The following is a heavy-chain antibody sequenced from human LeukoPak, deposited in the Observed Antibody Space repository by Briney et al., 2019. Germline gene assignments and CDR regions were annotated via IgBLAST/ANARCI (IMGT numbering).Heavy chain of an antibody. CDR2: ISSSSSTI. V-gene: IGHV3-48*02. Sequence: GGSLRLSRAASGFTFSSYSMNWVRQAPGKGLEWVSYISSSSSTIYYADSVKGRFTISRDNAKNSLYLQMNSLRDEDTAVYYCAAGSLYYYGMDVWGQGTTVTVSS. CDR1: GFTFSSYS. D-gene: IGHD3-10*01. J-gene: IGHJ6*02. CDR3: AAGSLYYYGMDV.